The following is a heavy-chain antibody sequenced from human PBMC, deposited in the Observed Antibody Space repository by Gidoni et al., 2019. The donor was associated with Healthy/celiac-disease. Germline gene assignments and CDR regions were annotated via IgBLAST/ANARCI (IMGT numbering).Heavy chain of an antibody. Sequence: QVQLVQSGAEVKKPGSSVKVSCKASGGTFSSYTSSWVRQAPGQRLEWMGRIIPILGIANYEQKFQGRVTITADKSTSTAYMELSSLRSEDTAVYYCASGIAVAGWRWFDPWGQGTLVTVSS. CDR3: ASGIAVAGWRWFDP. J-gene: IGHJ5*02. V-gene: IGHV1-69*02. CDR2: IIPILGIA. CDR1: GGTFSSYT. D-gene: IGHD6-19*01.